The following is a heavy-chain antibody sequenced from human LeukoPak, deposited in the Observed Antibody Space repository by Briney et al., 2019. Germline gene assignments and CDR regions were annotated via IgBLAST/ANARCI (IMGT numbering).Heavy chain of an antibody. J-gene: IGHJ4*02. CDR3: ARVAAAGKGFDY. V-gene: IGHV3-13*01. Sequence: GGSLRLSCAASGFTFSSYDMHWVRQATGKGLDWVSAIDIAGDTYYPGSVKGRFTISRENAKNSLYLQMNSLRAGDTAVYYCARVAAAGKGFDYWGQGTLVTVSS. CDR1: GFTFSSYD. CDR2: IDIAGDT. D-gene: IGHD6-13*01.